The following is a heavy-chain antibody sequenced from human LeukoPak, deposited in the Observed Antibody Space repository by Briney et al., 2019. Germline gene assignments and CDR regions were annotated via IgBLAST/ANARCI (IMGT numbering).Heavy chain of an antibody. CDR2: INHSGST. V-gene: IGHV4-34*01. CDR3: ARDRGGEDY. D-gene: IGHD3-10*01. Sequence: SSETLSLTCAVYGGSFSGYYWSWIRQPPGKGLEWIGEINHSGSTNYNPSLKSRVTISVDTSKNQFSLKLSSVTAADTAVYYCARDRGGEDYWGQGTLVTVSS. J-gene: IGHJ4*02. CDR1: GGSFSGYY.